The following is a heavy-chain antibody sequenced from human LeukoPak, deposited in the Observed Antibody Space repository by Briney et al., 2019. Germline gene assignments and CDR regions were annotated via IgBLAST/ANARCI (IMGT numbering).Heavy chain of an antibody. D-gene: IGHD3-22*01. J-gene: IGHJ3*02. CDR1: GYSFTSYW. V-gene: IGHV5-10-1*01. CDR3: ARHDPEEYYYDSSGSGDAFDI. Sequence: GESLKISCKGSGYSFTSYWISWVRQMPGKGLEWMGRIDPSDSYTNYSPSFQGHVTISADKSISTAYLQWSSLKASDTAMYYCARHDPEEYYYDSSGSGDAFDIWGQGTMVTVSS. CDR2: IDPSDSYT.